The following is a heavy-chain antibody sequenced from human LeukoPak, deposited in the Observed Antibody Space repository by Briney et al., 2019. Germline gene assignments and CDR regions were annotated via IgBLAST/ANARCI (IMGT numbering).Heavy chain of an antibody. J-gene: IGHJ6*03. CDR2: IYPGDSDT. Sequence: GGSLRLSCKGSGYSFTSYWIGWVRQLPGKGLEWMGIIYPGDSDTGYSPSFQGQVTISTDKSISTPYLQWSSLKASDTAMYYCARHGSGYDSSYYYYYMDVWGKGTTVTVPS. V-gene: IGHV5-51*01. CDR3: ARHGSGYDSSYYYYYMDV. D-gene: IGHD5-12*01. CDR1: GYSFTSYW.